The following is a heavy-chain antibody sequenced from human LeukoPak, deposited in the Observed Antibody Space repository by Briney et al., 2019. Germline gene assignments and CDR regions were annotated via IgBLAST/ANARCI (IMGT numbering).Heavy chain of an antibody. Sequence: PGRSLRLSCAASGFTFSSYGFHWVRQAPGKGLEWVAVIWSDGSYKYYADSVKGRFTISRDGSKNTLYLQMNSLRAEDTAVYYCAKDGARYCSGGSCPYGMDVWGQGTTVTVSS. CDR3: AKDGARYCSGGSCPYGMDV. V-gene: IGHV3-33*06. CDR2: IWSDGSYK. CDR1: GFTFSSYG. D-gene: IGHD2-15*01. J-gene: IGHJ6*02.